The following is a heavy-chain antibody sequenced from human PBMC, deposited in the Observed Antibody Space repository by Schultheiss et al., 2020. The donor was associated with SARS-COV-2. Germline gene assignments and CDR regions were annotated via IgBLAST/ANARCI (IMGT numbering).Heavy chain of an antibody. CDR3: ARAERFSRKVQPHWYFDL. D-gene: IGHD3-3*01. Sequence: GESLKISCAASGFTFDDYAMHWVRQAPGKGLEWVANIKQDGSEKYYVDSVKSRFTISRDNSKNTLFLQMNSLRGDDTAVYYCARAERFSRKVQPHWYFDLWGRGTLVTVSS. CDR1: GFTFDDYA. V-gene: IGHV3-7*01. CDR2: IKQDGSEK. J-gene: IGHJ2*01.